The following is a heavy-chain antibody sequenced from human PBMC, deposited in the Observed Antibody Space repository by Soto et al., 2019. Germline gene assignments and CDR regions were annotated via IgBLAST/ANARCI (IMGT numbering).Heavy chain of an antibody. J-gene: IGHJ5*02. Sequence: QVQLVQSGAEVKKPGSSVKVSCKASGGTFSSYAISWVRQAPGQGLEWMGGIIPIFGTANYAQKFQGRVKIXXDXSXXQAYMEQSSLRSEDTAVYYCAREYYGSGDHNWFDPWGQGTLVTVSS. CDR1: GGTFSSYA. D-gene: IGHD3-10*01. V-gene: IGHV1-69*12. CDR3: AREYYGSGDHNWFDP. CDR2: IIPIFGTA.